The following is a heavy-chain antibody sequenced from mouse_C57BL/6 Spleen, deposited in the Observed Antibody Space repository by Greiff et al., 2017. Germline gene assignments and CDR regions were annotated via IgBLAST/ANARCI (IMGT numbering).Heavy chain of an antibody. CDR3: ARRGSTMTWYFDV. CDR2: ISSGGSYT. D-gene: IGHD2-4*01. CDR1: GFTFSSYG. J-gene: IGHJ1*03. Sequence: EVKLMDSGGDLVKPGGSLKLSCAASGFTFSSYGMSWVRQTPDKRLEWVATISSGGSYTYYPDSVKGRFTISRDNAKNTLYLQMSSLKAEDTAMYYCARRGSTMTWYFDVWGTGTTVTVSS. V-gene: IGHV5-6*02.